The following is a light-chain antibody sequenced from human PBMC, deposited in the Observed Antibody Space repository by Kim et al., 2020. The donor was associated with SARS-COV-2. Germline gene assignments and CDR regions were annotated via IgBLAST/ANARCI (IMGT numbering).Light chain of an antibody. Sequence: PVTRGEPPSISCRSSQSLLHSNRYTYLDWYLQKPAQPPQHLLYLGSTRAAGVPDRFSGSGSGTDFTLNISSVEAEDVGVYYCMHSTCGQGPKL. J-gene: IGKJ2*02. CDR3: MHST. CDR1: QSLLHSNRYTY. V-gene: IGKV2-28*01. CDR2: LGS.